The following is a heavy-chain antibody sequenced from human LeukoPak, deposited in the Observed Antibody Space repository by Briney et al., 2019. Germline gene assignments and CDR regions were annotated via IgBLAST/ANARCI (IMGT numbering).Heavy chain of an antibody. D-gene: IGHD3-3*01. Sequence: PGGSLRLSCAASGFTFSSYWMSWVRQAPGKGLEWVANIKQDGSEQYYVDSVKGRFTISRDNAKNSLYLQMNSLRAEDTAVYYCARDRTYYDFWSGDVYYYYMDVWGKGTTVTVSS. CDR1: GFTFSSYW. J-gene: IGHJ6*03. CDR2: IKQDGSEQ. V-gene: IGHV3-7*01. CDR3: ARDRTYYDFWSGDVYYYYMDV.